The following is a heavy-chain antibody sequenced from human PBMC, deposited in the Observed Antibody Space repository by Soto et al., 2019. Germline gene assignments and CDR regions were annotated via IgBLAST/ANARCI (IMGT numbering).Heavy chain of an antibody. CDR2: ISPYNDHT. CDR1: GYTFIRYG. J-gene: IGHJ6*02. CDR3: ARGGYYDNSWGKLSHYGLDV. V-gene: IGHV1-18*01. D-gene: IGHD3-16*01. Sequence: QVQLAQSAGEVKKPGASVKVSCKATGYTFIRYGIAWVRQAPGQGFEWMGWISPYNDHTVYAQKFQGRVTMTADTSTRTVYMHLRGLKSDDTAVYYCARGGYYDNSWGKLSHYGLDVWGQGTSVSVSS.